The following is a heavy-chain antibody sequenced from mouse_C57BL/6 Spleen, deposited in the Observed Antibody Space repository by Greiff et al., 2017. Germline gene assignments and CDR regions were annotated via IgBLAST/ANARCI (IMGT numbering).Heavy chain of an antibody. CDR3: TIITTVVATDY. Sequence: VQLQQSGPELVKPGASVKISCKASGYAFSSSWMNWVKQRPGKGLEWIGRIYPGDGDTNYNRKFKGKATLTADKSSSTAYMQLSRLTSEDSAVYFCTIITTVVATDYWGQGTTLTVSA. V-gene: IGHV1-82*01. CDR2: IYPGDGDT. D-gene: IGHD1-1*01. CDR1: GYAFSSSW. J-gene: IGHJ2*01.